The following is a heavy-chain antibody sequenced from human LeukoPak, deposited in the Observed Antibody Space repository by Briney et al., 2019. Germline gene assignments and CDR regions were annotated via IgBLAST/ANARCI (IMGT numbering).Heavy chain of an antibody. CDR2: IYTSGST. D-gene: IGHD2-2*01. Sequence: SETLSLTCTVSGGSISSYYWSWIRQPAGKGLEWIGRIYTSGSTNYNPSFKSRVTMSVDTSKNQFSLKLSSVTAADTAVYYCARGWGSTSLTGYYYYYMDVWGKGTTVTVSS. J-gene: IGHJ6*03. V-gene: IGHV4-4*07. CDR1: GGSISSYY. CDR3: ARGWGSTSLTGYYYYYMDV.